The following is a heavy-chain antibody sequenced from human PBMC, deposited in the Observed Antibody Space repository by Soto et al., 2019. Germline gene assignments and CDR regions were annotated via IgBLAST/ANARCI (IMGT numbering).Heavy chain of an antibody. Sequence: QITLKESGPTLVKPTQTLTLTCTFSGFSLRTTGEGVGWIRQTPGKAPEWLALIYWDADKRYSPSLKNRLTISTDTSESQVVLTMTNMDPVDTGTYFCAHRKRTITVATYFDLWGQGTPVTVSS. CDR1: GFSLRTTGEG. CDR3: AHRKRTITVATYFDL. CDR2: IYWDADK. D-gene: IGHD6-19*01. J-gene: IGHJ4*02. V-gene: IGHV2-5*02.